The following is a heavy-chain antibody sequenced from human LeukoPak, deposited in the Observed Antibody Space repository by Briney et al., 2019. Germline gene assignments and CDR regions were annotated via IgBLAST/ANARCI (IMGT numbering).Heavy chain of an antibody. V-gene: IGHV3-13*01. D-gene: IGHD6-6*01. CDR3: ARVFPKYSSSSAYYGMDV. Sequence: GGSLRLSCAASGFTFSSYDMHWVRQATGKGLEWVTAIGTAGDTYYPGSVKGQFTISRENAKNSLYLQMNSLRAGDTAVYYCARVFPKYSSSSAYYGMDVWGQGTTVTVSS. CDR1: GFTFSSYD. J-gene: IGHJ6*02. CDR2: IGTAGDT.